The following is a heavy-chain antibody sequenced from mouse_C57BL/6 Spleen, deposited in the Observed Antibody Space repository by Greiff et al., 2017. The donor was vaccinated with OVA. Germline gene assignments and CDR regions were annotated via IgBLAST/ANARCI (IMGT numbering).Heavy chain of an antibody. Sequence: VQVVESGPELVKPGASVKISCKASGYAFSSSWMNWVKQRPGKGLEWIGRIYPGDGDTNYNGKFKGKATLTADKSSSTAYMQLSSLTSEDSAVYFCAREVNSRGFAYWGQGTLVTVSA. J-gene: IGHJ3*01. CDR3: AREVNSRGFAY. V-gene: IGHV1-82*01. CDR1: GYAFSSSW. D-gene: IGHD1-1*01. CDR2: IYPGDGDT.